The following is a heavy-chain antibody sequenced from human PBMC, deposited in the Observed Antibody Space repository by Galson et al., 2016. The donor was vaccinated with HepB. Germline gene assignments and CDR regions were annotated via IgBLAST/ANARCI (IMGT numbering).Heavy chain of an antibody. Sequence: SLRLSCAASGLTFSRYVINWVRQPPGKGLEWVATITGSGLGTYYADSVKGRFTISRDNARNSLYLKMNSLRVEDTAVYYCVRGGRVQPTVDDYYYYHGMDVWGQGTTVSVSS. J-gene: IGHJ6*02. D-gene: IGHD4-11*01. CDR2: ITGSGLGT. CDR1: GLTFSRYV. CDR3: VRGGRVQPTVDDYYYYHGMDV. V-gene: IGHV3-21*04.